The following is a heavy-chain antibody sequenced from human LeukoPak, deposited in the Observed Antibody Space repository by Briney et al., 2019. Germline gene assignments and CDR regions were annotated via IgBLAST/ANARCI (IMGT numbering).Heavy chain of an antibody. CDR3: ARDLIVRADEGFDP. D-gene: IGHD1-26*01. Sequence: KPSETLSLTCTVSGGSISSSDYYWGWIRHPPGKGLEWIASIDYSGSTYYNPSLKSRVTISVDTSKNQFSLKLSSVTAADTAVYYCARDLIVRADEGFDPWGQGTLVAVSS. CDR2: IDYSGST. CDR1: GGSISSSDYY. J-gene: IGHJ5*02. V-gene: IGHV4-39*07.